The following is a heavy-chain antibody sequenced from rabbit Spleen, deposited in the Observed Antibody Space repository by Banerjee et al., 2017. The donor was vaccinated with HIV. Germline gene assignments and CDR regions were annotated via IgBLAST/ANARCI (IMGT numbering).Heavy chain of an antibody. Sequence: QSLEESGGGLVKPGAALTLTCKASGFSFNSGYDMCWVRQAPGKGLEWIACIYAGDGSTDYANWVNGRFTISKSSSTVDLKMTSLRAADTATYFCARNLENFAGGSYLDLWGPGTLVTVS. CDR2: IYAGDGST. J-gene: IGHJ4*01. V-gene: IGHV1S40*01. D-gene: IGHD8-1*01. CDR3: ARNLENFAGGSYLDL. CDR1: GFSFNSGYD.